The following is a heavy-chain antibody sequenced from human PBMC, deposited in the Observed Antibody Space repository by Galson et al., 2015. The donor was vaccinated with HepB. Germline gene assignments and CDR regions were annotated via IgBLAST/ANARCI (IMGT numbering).Heavy chain of an antibody. Sequence: SVKVSCKASGGTFSSYAISWVRQAPGQGLEWMGIINPSGGSTSYAQKFQGRVTMTRGTSTSTVYMELSSLRSEDTAVYYCARDGGYCSSTSCYGEGWFDPWGQGTLVTVSS. CDR3: ARDGGYCSSTSCYGEGWFDP. CDR2: INPSGGST. J-gene: IGHJ5*02. CDR1: GGTFSSYA. V-gene: IGHV1-46*01. D-gene: IGHD2-2*01.